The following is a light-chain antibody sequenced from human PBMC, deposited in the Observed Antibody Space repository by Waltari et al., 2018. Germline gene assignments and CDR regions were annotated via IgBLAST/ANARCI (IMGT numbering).Light chain of an antibody. Sequence: QSVLTQPPSASGTPGQRVTISCSGSSSNIGSNTVNWYQQLPGTTPKLLIYSNNQRPSGVPDRFAGSKSGTSASLAIRGLQSEDEPDYYCAAWDDSLNGRVFGGGTKLTVL. CDR3: AAWDDSLNGRV. J-gene: IGLJ3*02. CDR2: SNN. CDR1: SSNIGSNT. V-gene: IGLV1-44*01.